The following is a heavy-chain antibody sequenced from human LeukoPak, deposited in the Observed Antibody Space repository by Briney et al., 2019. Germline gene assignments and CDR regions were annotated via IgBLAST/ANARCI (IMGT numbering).Heavy chain of an antibody. D-gene: IGHD1-7*01. CDR2: LHADGSQI. CDR1: GFILRSHV. CDR3: VGTIAYRGSEY. V-gene: IGHV3-30*02. J-gene: IGHJ4*02. Sequence: GGSLRLSCVASGFILRSHVMHWVRQSPGGGLEWVAALHADGSQIWYGDSVRGRFTISRDTFRNTLYLQMDSLRAEDTALYYCVGTIAYRGSEYWGQGALVTVSS.